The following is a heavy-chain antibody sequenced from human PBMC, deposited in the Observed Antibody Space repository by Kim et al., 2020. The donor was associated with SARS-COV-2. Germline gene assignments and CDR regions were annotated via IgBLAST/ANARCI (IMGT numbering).Heavy chain of an antibody. J-gene: IGHJ5*02. CDR3: ARERYCSGGSCYFPKPVKYWFDP. CDR2: IYYSGST. V-gene: IGHV4-39*07. Sequence: SETLSLTCTVSGGSISSSSYYWGWIRQPPGKGLEWIGSIYYSGSTYYNPSLKSRVTISVDTSKNQFSLKLSSVTAADTAVYYCARERYCSGGSCYFPKPVKYWFDPWGQGTLVTVSS. D-gene: IGHD2-15*01. CDR1: GGSISSSSYY.